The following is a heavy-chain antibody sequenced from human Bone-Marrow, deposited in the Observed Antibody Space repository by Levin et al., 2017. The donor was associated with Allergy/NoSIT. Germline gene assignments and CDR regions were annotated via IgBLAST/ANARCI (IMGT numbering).Heavy chain of an antibody. D-gene: IGHD6-6*01. CDR2: INMNTAIP. CDR1: GYTFTGYS. Sequence: AASVKVSCKTSGYTFTGYSMNWVRQAPGQGLEWMGWINMNTAIPTYAQGFTGRFVFSLDTSVSTAYLQISSLKAEDTAVYYCARDDQLVRFHYWGQGTLVTVSS. J-gene: IGHJ4*02. CDR3: ARDDQLVRFHY. V-gene: IGHV7-4-1*02.